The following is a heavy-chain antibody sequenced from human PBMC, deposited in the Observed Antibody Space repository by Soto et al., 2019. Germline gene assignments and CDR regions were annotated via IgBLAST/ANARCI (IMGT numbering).Heavy chain of an antibody. D-gene: IGHD2-2*02. V-gene: IGHV1-69*02. J-gene: IGHJ4*02. CDR3: ARSRYCTSASCYTPQPFDY. Sequence: SVKVSCKXSGGTFSSDTINWVRLAPGQGLEWMGRIIPILDVTNYAQKFQGRVTITADKATSIAYLELSSLKSEDTAVYYCARSRYCTSASCYTPQPFDYWGQGTLVTVSS. CDR2: IIPILDVT. CDR1: GGTFSSDT.